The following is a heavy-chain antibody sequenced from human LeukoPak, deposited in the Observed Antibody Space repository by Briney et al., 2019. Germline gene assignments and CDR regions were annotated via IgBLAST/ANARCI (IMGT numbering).Heavy chain of an antibody. CDR3: ARTQAYCGGGCYSPDY. D-gene: IGHD2-21*02. Sequence: GGSLRLSCAASGFTVSSNYMSWVRQAPGKGLEWVSVIYSGGSTNYADSVKGRFTISRHNSKNTLYLQMNSLRAEDTAVYYCARTQAYCGGGCYSPDYWGQGTLVTVSS. CDR1: GFTVSSNY. V-gene: IGHV3-53*04. J-gene: IGHJ4*02. CDR2: IYSGGST.